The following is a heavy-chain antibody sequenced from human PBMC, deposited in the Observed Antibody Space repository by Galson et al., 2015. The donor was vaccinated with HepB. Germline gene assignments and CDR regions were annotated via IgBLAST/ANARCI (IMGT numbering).Heavy chain of an antibody. CDR3: ARDYGDYVLWGGFDY. CDR2: ISAYNGNT. D-gene: IGHD4-17*01. V-gene: IGHV1-18*01. CDR1: GYTFTSYG. Sequence: SVKVSCKASGYTFTSYGISWVRQAPGQGLEWMGWISAYNGNTNYAQKLQGRVTMTTDTSTSTAYMELRSLRSDDTAVYYCARDYGDYVLWGGFDYWGQGTLVTVSS. J-gene: IGHJ4*02.